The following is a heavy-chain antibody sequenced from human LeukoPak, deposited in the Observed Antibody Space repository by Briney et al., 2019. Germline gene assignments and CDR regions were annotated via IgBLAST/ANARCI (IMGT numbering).Heavy chain of an antibody. CDR3: AREYGSGTYHEYLQH. Sequence: ASVKVSCKASGYTFTGYYMHWVRQAPGQGLEWMGWINPNSGGTNYAQKFQGRVTMTRDTSISTAYMELSRLRSDDTAVYYCAREYGSGTYHEYLQHWGQGTLVTVSS. CDR2: INPNSGGT. J-gene: IGHJ1*01. D-gene: IGHD3-10*01. V-gene: IGHV1-2*02. CDR1: GYTFTGYY.